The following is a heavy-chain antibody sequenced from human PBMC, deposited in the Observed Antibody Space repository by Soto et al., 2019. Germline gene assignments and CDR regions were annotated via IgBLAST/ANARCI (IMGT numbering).Heavy chain of an antibody. Sequence: SETLSLTCAVYGGSFSGYYWSWIRQPPGKGLEWIGEINHSGSTNYNPSLKSRVTISVDTSKNQFSLKLSSVTAADTAVYYCARSHNNRLTPNITFGGVIVPHWNYWGQGTLVTVSS. V-gene: IGHV4-34*01. D-gene: IGHD3-16*02. CDR3: ARSHNNRLTPNITFGGVIVPHWNY. CDR1: GGSFSGYY. CDR2: INHSGST. J-gene: IGHJ4*02.